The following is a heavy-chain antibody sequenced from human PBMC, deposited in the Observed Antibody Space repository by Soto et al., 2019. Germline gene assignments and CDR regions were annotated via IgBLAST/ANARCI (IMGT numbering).Heavy chain of an antibody. CDR2: IFYTGKT. V-gene: IGHV4-30-4*01. D-gene: IGHD5-18*01. J-gene: IGHJ4*02. CDR1: GGSISRGDYY. CDR3: ARTEDGYNTNFEY. Sequence: SETLSLTCSVSGGSISRGDYYWNWIRQSPGKGLEWIGSIFYTGKTHYNPSLKSRLTISVDASKNEFSLRLSSVTAADTALYYCARTEDGYNTNFEYWGQGALVTVSS.